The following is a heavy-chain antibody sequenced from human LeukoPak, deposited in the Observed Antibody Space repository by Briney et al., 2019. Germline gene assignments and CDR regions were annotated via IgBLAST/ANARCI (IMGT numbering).Heavy chain of an antibody. Sequence: PGGSLRLSCAASGFTVSSNYMSWVRQAPGKGLEWVSVIYSGGSTYYADSVKGRFTISRDNSKNTLYLQMNSLRAEDTAVYYCASGGGSYYYYYGMDVWGQGTTVTVPS. CDR2: IYSGGST. D-gene: IGHD1-26*01. CDR3: ASGGGSYYYYYGMDV. J-gene: IGHJ6*02. CDR1: GFTVSSNY. V-gene: IGHV3-66*01.